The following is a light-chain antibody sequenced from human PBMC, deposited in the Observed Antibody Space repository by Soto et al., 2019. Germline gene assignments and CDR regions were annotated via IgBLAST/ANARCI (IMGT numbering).Light chain of an antibody. CDR1: SSNIGAEYD. V-gene: IGLV1-40*01. Sequence: QLVLTQPPSVSGTPGQSISISCTGTSSNIGAEYDVHWYQQLPGTAPRLLIFGNNNRPSGVPDRFSGSKSGTSASLAITGLQAEDAAIYYCQSYDSSLSTAIFGAGTKLTVL. CDR2: GNN. CDR3: QSYDSSLSTAI. J-gene: IGLJ2*01.